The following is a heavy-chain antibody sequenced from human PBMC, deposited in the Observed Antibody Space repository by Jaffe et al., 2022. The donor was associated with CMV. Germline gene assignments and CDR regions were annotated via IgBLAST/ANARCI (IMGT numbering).Heavy chain of an antibody. V-gene: IGHV4-39*01. J-gene: IGHJ4*02. CDR1: GGSISSSSYY. D-gene: IGHD3-3*01. Sequence: QLQLQESGPGLVKPSETLSLTCTVSGGSISSSSYYWGWIRQPPGKGLEWIGSIYYSGSTYYNPSLKSRVTISVDTSKNQFSLKLSSVTAADTAVYYCARRGANFYDFWSGPGDYWGQGTLVTVSS. CDR3: ARRGANFYDFWSGPGDY. CDR2: IYYSGST.